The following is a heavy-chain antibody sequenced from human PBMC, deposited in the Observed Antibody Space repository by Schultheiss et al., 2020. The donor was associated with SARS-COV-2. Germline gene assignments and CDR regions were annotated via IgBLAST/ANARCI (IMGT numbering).Heavy chain of an antibody. CDR3: ARDLRVVGATPFDY. D-gene: IGHD1-26*01. Sequence: GESLKISCAASGFTFSSYSMNWVRQAPGKGLEWVSSISSSSSYIYYADSVKGRFTISRDNAKNSLYLQMNSLRAEDTAVYYCARDLRVVGATPFDYWGQGTLVTVSS. CDR2: ISSSSSYI. V-gene: IGHV3-21*01. J-gene: IGHJ4*02. CDR1: GFTFSSYS.